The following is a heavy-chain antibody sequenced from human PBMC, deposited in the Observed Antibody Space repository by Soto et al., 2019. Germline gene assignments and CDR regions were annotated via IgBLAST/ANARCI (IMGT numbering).Heavy chain of an antibody. CDR2: ISAYNGNT. Sequence: ASVKVSCKASGYTFTSYGISWVRQAPGQGLEWMGWISAYNGNTNYAQKLQGRVTMTTDTSTSTTYMELSSLSSDDTAVYYCARAFLAPGRSVIVLMVYQMDVWGKGTTVTVSS. J-gene: IGHJ6*04. CDR3: ARAFLAPGRSVIVLMVYQMDV. D-gene: IGHD2-8*01. CDR1: GYTFTSYG. V-gene: IGHV1-18*01.